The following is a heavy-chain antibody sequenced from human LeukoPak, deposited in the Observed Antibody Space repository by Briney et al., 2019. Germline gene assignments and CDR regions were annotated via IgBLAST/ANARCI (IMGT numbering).Heavy chain of an antibody. CDR2: ISGSGGST. V-gene: IGHV3-23*01. CDR3: AKSDYGGIYNPFDY. Sequence: TGGSLRLSCAASGFTFSSYAMSWVRQAPGKGLEWVSAISGSGGSTYYADSVKSRFTISRDNSKNTLYLQMNSLRAEDTAVYYCAKSDYGGIYNPFDYWGQGTLVTVSS. D-gene: IGHD4/OR15-4a*01. J-gene: IGHJ4*02. CDR1: GFTFSSYA.